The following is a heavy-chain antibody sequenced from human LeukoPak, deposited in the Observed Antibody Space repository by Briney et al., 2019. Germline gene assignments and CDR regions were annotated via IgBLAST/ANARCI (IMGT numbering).Heavy chain of an antibody. D-gene: IGHD2-2*01. CDR2: INPNSGGT. CDR3: ARERGGPLRGGSTSLILRRDDAFDI. CDR1: GYTFTGYY. J-gene: IGHJ3*02. V-gene: IGHV1-2*06. Sequence: EASVKVSCKASGYTFTGYYMHWVRQAPGQGLEWMGRINPNSGGTNYAQKFQGRVTMTRDTSISTAYMELSRLRSDDTAVYYCARERGGPLRGGSTSLILRRDDAFDIWGQGTMVTVSS.